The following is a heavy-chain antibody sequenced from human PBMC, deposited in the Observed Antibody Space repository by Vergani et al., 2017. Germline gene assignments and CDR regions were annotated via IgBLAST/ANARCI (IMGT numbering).Heavy chain of an antibody. CDR2: ISSSGSTI. CDR1: GFTFSDYY. V-gene: IGHV3-11*01. CDR3: ARDRETRTYSSSWRDAFDI. D-gene: IGHD6-13*01. Sequence: QVQLVESGGGLVKPGGSLRLSCAASGFTFSDYYMSLIRQAPGKGLEWVSYISSSGSTIYYADSVKGRFTISRDNAKNSLYLQMNSLRAEDTAVYYWARDRETRTYSSSWRDAFDIWGQGTMVTVSS. J-gene: IGHJ3*02.